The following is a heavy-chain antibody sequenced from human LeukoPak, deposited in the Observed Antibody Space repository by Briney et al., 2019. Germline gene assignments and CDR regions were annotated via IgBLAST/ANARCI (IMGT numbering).Heavy chain of an antibody. J-gene: IGHJ4*02. D-gene: IGHD3-10*01. CDR3: ARESYYGLGSYSY. Sequence: PGGSLRLSCAASGFTFRDYWMHWVRQAPGKGLMWASHIDSDATSTYYTDSVKGRFTISRDNAKNTVYLQMNSLRAEDTAIYYCARESYYGLGSYSYGGQGTLVTVSS. V-gene: IGHV3-74*01. CDR2: IDSDATST. CDR1: GFTFRDYW.